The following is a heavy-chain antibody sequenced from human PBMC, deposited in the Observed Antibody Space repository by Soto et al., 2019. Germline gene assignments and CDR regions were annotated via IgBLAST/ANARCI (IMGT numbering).Heavy chain of an antibody. CDR2: IWYDGSNK. CDR1: GFTFSSYG. CDR3: ARGLRLSRERYFDY. D-gene: IGHD6-25*01. Sequence: QVQLVESGGGVVQPGRSLRLSCAASGFTFSSYGMHWVRQAPGKGLEWVAVIWYDGSNKYYADSVKGRFTISRDNSKNTLYLQMNSLRAEDTAVYYCARGLRLSRERYFDYWGQGTLVTVSS. V-gene: IGHV3-33*01. J-gene: IGHJ4*02.